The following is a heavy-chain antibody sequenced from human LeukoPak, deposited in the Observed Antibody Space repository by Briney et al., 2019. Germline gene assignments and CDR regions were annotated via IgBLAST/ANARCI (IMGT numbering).Heavy chain of an antibody. Sequence: GGSLRLSCAASGFTFSSYAMSWVRQASGKGLEWVSLISGSGGSTYYADSVKGRFTISRDNSKNTLYLQMNSLRAEDTAVFYCAKDRDDYVWGSYLGAFDIWGQGTMVTVSS. D-gene: IGHD3-16*01. J-gene: IGHJ3*02. V-gene: IGHV3-23*01. CDR1: GFTFSSYA. CDR3: AKDRDDYVWGSYLGAFDI. CDR2: ISGSGGST.